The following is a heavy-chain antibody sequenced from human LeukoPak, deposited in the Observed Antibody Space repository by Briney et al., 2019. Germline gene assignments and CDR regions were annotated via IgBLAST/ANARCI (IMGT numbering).Heavy chain of an antibody. J-gene: IGHJ4*02. CDR3: AKSRRGGYYSVFDY. CDR1: GFTFDDYA. V-gene: IGHV3-43*02. Sequence: GGSLRLSCAASGFTFDDYAMHWVRQAPGKGLEWVSRISGDGGNIYYADSVKGRFTISRGNSKNSLYLQMNSLRTEDTAFYYCAKSRRGGYYSVFDYWGQGTLVTVSS. CDR2: ISGDGGNI. D-gene: IGHD3-22*01.